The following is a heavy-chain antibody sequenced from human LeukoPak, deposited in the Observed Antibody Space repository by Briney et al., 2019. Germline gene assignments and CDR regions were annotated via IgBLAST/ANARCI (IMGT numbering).Heavy chain of an antibody. CDR2: IYYSGST. V-gene: IGHV4-31*03. J-gene: IGHJ4*02. Sequence: SETLSLTCIVSTDSISSVGYYWSWIRQHPGKGLEWIGYIYYSGSTYYNPSLKSRVTISVDTSKNQFSLKLSSVTAADTAVYYCASSTQQLVSPVDYWGQGTLVTVSS. CDR1: TDSISSVGYY. D-gene: IGHD6-13*01. CDR3: ASSTQQLVSPVDY.